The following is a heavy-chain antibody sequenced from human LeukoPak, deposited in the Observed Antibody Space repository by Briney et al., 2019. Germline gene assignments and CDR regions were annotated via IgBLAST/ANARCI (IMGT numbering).Heavy chain of an antibody. D-gene: IGHD3-10*01. CDR2: INHSGST. Sequence: NAGGSLRLSCAASGFTFSSYWMSWVRQAPGKGLEWIGEINHSGSTNYNPSLKSRVTISVDTSKNQFSLKLSSVTAADTAVYYCARSRRITMVRGVIRGFDPWGQGTLVTVSS. V-gene: IGHV4-34*01. CDR3: ARSRRITMVRGVIRGFDP. J-gene: IGHJ5*02. CDR1: GFTFSSYW.